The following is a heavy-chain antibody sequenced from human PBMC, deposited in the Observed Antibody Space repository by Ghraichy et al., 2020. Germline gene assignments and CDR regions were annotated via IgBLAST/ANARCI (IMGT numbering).Heavy chain of an antibody. Sequence: LTCVASGFTFSSYAMSWIRLAPGKGLEWVSEISGVGDRTYDADSVKGRFTISRDNPKNTLYLQMNSLRAEDTAVYYCAKDRDSMVRGVFDYWGQGTLVTVSS. D-gene: IGHD3-10*01. V-gene: IGHV3-23*01. CDR3: AKDRDSMVRGVFDY. CDR2: ISGVGDRT. J-gene: IGHJ4*02. CDR1: GFTFSSYA.